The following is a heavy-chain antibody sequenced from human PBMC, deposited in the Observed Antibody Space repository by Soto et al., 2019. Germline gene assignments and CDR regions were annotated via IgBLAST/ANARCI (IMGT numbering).Heavy chain of an antibody. V-gene: IGHV1-3*01. D-gene: IGHD1-26*01. CDR3: ARGGSLYLYFDL. CDR2: INAGNGNT. CDR1: GYTFTSYA. J-gene: IGHJ2*01. Sequence: QVQLVQSGAEVKKPGASVKVSCKASGYTFTSYAMHWVRQAPGQRLEWMGWINAGNGNTKYSQKFQGRVTITRDTSASTAYMELSSLRSEDTPVYYCARGGSLYLYFDLWGRGTLVTVSS.